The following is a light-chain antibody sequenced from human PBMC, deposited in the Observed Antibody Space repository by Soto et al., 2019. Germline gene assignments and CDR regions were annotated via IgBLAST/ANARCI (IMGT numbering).Light chain of an antibody. CDR2: EDS. J-gene: IGLJ3*02. Sequence: QSALTQPASVSGSPGQSITISCTGTSSDAGSYNFVSWYQQHPGKAPKVMIYEDSKRASGVSNRFSGSKSGNTASLTISGLQAEDEADYYCCSYASSSTYWVFGGGTERTVL. V-gene: IGLV2-23*01. CDR3: CSYASSSTYWV. CDR1: SSDAGSYNF.